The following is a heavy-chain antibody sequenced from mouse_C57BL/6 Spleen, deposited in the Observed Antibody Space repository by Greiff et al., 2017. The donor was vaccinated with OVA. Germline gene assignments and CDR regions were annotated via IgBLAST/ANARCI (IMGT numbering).Heavy chain of an antibody. V-gene: IGHV1-69*01. Sequence: QVQLQQPGAELVMPGASVKLSCKASGYTFTSYWMHWVKQRPGQGLEWIGEIAPSDSYTNYNQKFKGKSTLTVDKSSRPAYMQLSSLTSEDSAVYYCARSGDLWRAMDYWGQGTLVTVSA. D-gene: IGHD1-1*02. CDR1: GYTFTSYW. CDR2: IAPSDSYT. J-gene: IGHJ3*01. CDR3: ARSGDLWRAMDY.